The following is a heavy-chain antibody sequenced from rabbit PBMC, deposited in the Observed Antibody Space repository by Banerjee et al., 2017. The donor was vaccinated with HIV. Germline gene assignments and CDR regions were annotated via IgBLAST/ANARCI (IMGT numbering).Heavy chain of an antibody. CDR1: GFSFSSW. J-gene: IGHJ4*01. D-gene: IGHD6-1*01. Sequence: QEQLEESGGDLVKPGASLTLTCTASGFSFSSWICWVRQAPGKGPEWIACIYAGSSGSTYCADWAKGRFTISRTSSTTVTLQMTSLTAADTATYFCARTNNTYGRSFNLWGPGTLVTVS. V-gene: IGHV1S45*01. CDR3: ARTNNTYGRSFNL. CDR2: IYAGSSGST.